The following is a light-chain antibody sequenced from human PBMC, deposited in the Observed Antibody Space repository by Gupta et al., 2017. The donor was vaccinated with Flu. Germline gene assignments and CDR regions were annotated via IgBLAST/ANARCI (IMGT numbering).Light chain of an antibody. Sequence: SVLTQPPSASGAPGPTVTISCTGSSSNIGTHNDVQWYQQIPGTAPKLLIYENVNRHSGVPDRFFGSKSGTSASLAITGLQAEDEADYYCQSYDISLSTVVFGGGTKLTVL. CDR3: QSYDISLSTVV. J-gene: IGLJ2*01. V-gene: IGLV1-40*01. CDR1: SSNIGTHND. CDR2: ENV.